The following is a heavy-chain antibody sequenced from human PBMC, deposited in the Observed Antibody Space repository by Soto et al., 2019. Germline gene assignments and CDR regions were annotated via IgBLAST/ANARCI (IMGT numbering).Heavy chain of an antibody. J-gene: IGHJ5*02. CDR2: IYWDDDK. CDR1: GFSLSTSGVG. Sequence: SGPTLVNPTQTLTLTCTFSGFSLSTSGVGVGWIRQPPGKALEWLALIYWDDDKRYSPSLKSRLTITKDTSKNQVVLTMTNMDPVDTATYYCAHSSGYCSSTSCNWFDPWGQGTLVTVSS. CDR3: AHSSGYCSSTSCNWFDP. V-gene: IGHV2-5*02. D-gene: IGHD2-2*03.